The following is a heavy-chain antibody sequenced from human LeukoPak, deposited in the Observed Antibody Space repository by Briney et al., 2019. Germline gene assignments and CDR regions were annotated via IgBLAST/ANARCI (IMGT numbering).Heavy chain of an antibody. CDR3: ATLDCGDYVLDY. CDR1: GGSISSYY. J-gene: IGHJ4*02. D-gene: IGHD4-17*01. V-gene: IGHV4-59*01. CDR2: IYYSGST. Sequence: SETLSLTFTVSGGSISSYYWSWIRQPPGKGLEWIGYIYYSGSTNYNPSLKSQVTISVDTSKDQFSLKLSSVTAADTAVYYCATLDCGDYVLDYWGQGTLVTVSS.